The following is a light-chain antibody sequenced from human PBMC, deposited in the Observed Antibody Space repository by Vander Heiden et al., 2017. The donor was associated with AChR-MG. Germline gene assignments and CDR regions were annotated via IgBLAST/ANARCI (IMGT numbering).Light chain of an antibody. J-gene: IGLJ2*01. Sequence: QSALTQPASVSGSPGQSITISCTGTSSDVGGYNYVSWYQQHPGKAPKLMMYDVSNRPSGVSNRFSGSKSGNTASLTISGLQAEDEADDYCSSYTSSSTQVFGGGTKLTVL. CDR1: SSDVGGYNY. CDR2: DVS. CDR3: SSYTSSSTQV. V-gene: IGLV2-14*01.